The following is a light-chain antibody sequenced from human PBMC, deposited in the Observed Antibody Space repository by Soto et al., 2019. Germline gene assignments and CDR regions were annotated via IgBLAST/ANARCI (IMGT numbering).Light chain of an antibody. V-gene: IGKV2-28*01. CDR3: MQTLQTPWT. J-gene: IGKJ1*01. CDR1: QSLLHGNGNNY. CDR2: LGS. Sequence: DMVMTQSPLSLPVTPGESASLSCRSSQSLLHGNGNNYLDWYLQKPGQSLQLLIYLGSNRASGVPDRFSGSGSGTDFTLKISRVEAEDVGIYYCMQTLQTPWTFGQGTKVDIK.